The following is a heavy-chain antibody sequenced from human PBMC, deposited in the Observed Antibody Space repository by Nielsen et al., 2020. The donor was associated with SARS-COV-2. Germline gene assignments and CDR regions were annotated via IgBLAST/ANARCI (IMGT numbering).Heavy chain of an antibody. J-gene: IGHJ4*02. V-gene: IGHV4-61*06. CDR2: IYYSGST. D-gene: IGHD4-17*01. CDR3: ARDHTVTGLDY. Sequence: RQAPGKGLEWIGYIYYSGSTNYNPSLKSRVTISVDTSKNQFSLKLSSVTAADTAVYYCARDHTVTGLDYWGQGTLVTVSS.